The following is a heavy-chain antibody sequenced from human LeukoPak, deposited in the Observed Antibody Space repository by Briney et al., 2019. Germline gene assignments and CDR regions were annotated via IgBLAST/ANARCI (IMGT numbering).Heavy chain of an antibody. D-gene: IGHD5-18*01. V-gene: IGHV3-53*01. CDR2: IYSSGST. CDR1: GLTVSTNY. J-gene: IGHJ4*02. Sequence: GGSLRLSCAASGLTVSTNYMSWFRQVPGKGLEWVSLIYSSGSTYYADSVKGRFNISRDNSKNTLYLQMNSLRAEDTAVYYCAKDVALQLWCFDYWGQGTLVSVSS. CDR3: AKDVALQLWCFDY.